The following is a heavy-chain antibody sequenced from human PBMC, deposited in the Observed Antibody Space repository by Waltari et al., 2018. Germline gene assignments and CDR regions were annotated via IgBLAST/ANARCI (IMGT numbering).Heavy chain of an antibody. V-gene: IGHV7-4-1*02. Sequence: QVHLVQSGSELKKPGASVKVSCKASGYTFTNHAMSWVRQAPGEGLEWMGWISTNTGNPTYAQGFTGRIVFSFDTSVSTAYLEISSLKAEDTAVYYCARVLRRGEDYDTSGLKRWWFDPWGQGTLVTVSS. CDR1: GYTFTNHA. CDR3: ARVLRRGEDYDTSGLKRWWFDP. CDR2: ISTNTGNP. J-gene: IGHJ5*02. D-gene: IGHD3-22*01.